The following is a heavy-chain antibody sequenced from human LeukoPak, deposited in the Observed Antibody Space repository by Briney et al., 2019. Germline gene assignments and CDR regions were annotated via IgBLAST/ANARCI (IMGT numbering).Heavy chain of an antibody. Sequence: SETLSLTCTVSGVSISSGSYYWSWIRQPAGKGLEWVGRMYTSGSTNYNPSLKSRVTISVDTSKNQFSLKLNSVTAADTAVYYCARDREDIVLLPGAKRKTWYFDYWGQGTLVTVSS. J-gene: IGHJ4*02. CDR3: ARDREDIVLLPGAKRKTWYFDY. CDR1: GVSISSGSYY. CDR2: MYTSGST. V-gene: IGHV4-61*02. D-gene: IGHD2-2*01.